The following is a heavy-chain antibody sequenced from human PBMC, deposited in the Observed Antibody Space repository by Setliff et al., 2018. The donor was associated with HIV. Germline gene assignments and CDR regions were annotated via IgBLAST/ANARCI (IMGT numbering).Heavy chain of an antibody. CDR1: GFTFSSYW. Sequence: LRLSCAASGFTFSSYWMHWVRQAPGKGLVWVSRINSDGSSTSYADSVKGRFTISRDNSKNTLYLQMNSLRAEDTAVYYCAKEFEDLSGAYWGQGTLVTVSS. CDR3: AKEFEDLSGAY. CDR2: INSDGSST. V-gene: IGHV3-74*01. D-gene: IGHD3-10*01. J-gene: IGHJ4*02.